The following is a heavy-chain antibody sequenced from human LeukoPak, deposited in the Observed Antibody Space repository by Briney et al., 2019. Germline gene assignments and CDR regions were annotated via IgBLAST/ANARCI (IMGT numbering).Heavy chain of an antibody. D-gene: IGHD3-10*01. V-gene: IGHV4-34*01. CDR2: INHSGST. CDR3: ARTDYYGGGIFYYYGSDL. Sequence: SETLSLTCAVYGGSFSGYYWSWIRQPPGKGLEWIGEINHSGSTNYNPSLKSRVTISVDTSKNQFSLKLSSVTAADTAVYYCARTDYYGGGIFYYYGSDLWGQGTMTVSS. CDR1: GGSFSGYY. J-gene: IGHJ3*01.